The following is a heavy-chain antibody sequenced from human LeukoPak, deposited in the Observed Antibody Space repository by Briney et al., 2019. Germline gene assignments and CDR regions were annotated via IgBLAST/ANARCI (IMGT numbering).Heavy chain of an antibody. CDR2: IYPRDSDT. CDR1: GYNFTSYW. CDR3: ARRESITSHFDY. V-gene: IGHV5-51*01. Sequence: GESLKISCKGSGYNFTSYWIAWVRQLPGKGLEWMGIIYPRDSDTRYSPSFQDQVTISADKSIGTAYLQWSSLKASDTAMYYCARRESITSHFDYWGQGVLVTVSS. J-gene: IGHJ4*02. D-gene: IGHD3-16*01.